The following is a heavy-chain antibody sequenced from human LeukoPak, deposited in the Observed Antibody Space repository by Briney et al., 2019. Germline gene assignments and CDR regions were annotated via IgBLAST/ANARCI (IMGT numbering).Heavy chain of an antibody. CDR1: AYSISSVYY. J-gene: IGHJ6*03. CDR2: LFHIATT. V-gene: IGHV4-38-2*01. Sequence: SETLSLTCAVSAYSISSVYYWCWIRQPPGKGLEWSWSLFHIATTYYNPFLKSRLCLSADTSTNQFSRRPGSETATYPSIYFRGRLRGSTIFGVVILAYYMDVWGKEPTVTVS. D-gene: IGHD3-3*01. CDR3: GRLRGSTIFGVVILAYYMDV.